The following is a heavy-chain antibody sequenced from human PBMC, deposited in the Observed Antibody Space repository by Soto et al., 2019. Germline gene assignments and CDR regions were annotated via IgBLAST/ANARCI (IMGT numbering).Heavy chain of an antibody. CDR2: IYPGDSDT. CDR3: ARHYPIAAAIGWFDP. Sequence: SGESLKISCKGSGYSFTSYWIGWVRQMPGKGLEWMGIIYPGDSDTRYSPSFQGQVTISADKSISTAYLQWSSLKASDTAMYYCARHYPIAAAIGWFDPWGHGTLVTVSS. CDR1: GYSFTSYW. D-gene: IGHD6-13*01. V-gene: IGHV5-51*01. J-gene: IGHJ5*02.